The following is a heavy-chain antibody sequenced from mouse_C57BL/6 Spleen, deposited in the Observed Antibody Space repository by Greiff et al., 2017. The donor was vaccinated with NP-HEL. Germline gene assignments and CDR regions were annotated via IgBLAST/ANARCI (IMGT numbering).Heavy chain of an antibody. Sequence: VQLQQSGAELVRPGASVKLSCKASGYTFTDYYINWVKQRPGQGLEWIARIYPGSGNTYYNEKFKGKATLTAEKSSSTAYMQLSSLTSEDSAVYFCARSVPGDYWGQGTTLTVSS. D-gene: IGHD5-1*01. CDR3: ARSVPGDY. CDR1: GYTFTDYY. J-gene: IGHJ2*01. V-gene: IGHV1-76*01. CDR2: IYPGSGNT.